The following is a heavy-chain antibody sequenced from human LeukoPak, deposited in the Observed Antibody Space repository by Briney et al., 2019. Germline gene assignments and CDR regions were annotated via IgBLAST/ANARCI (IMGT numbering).Heavy chain of an antibody. D-gene: IGHD3-9*01. V-gene: IGHV4-34*01. Sequence: SETLSLTCAVYGGSFSGYYWSWIRQPPGKGLEWIGEINHSGSTNYNPSLKSRVTKSVDTSKNQFSLKLSSVTAADTAVYYCAGTHYDILTGYARLFDYWGQGTLVTVSS. CDR1: GGSFSGYY. CDR2: INHSGST. J-gene: IGHJ4*02. CDR3: AGTHYDILTGYARLFDY.